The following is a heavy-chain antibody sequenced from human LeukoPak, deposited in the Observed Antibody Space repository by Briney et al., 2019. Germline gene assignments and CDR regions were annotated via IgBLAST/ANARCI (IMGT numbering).Heavy chain of an antibody. V-gene: IGHV3-23*01. CDR1: KFTFSNYA. J-gene: IGHJ4*02. CDR2: ISGSGGST. D-gene: IGHD3/OR15-3a*01. CDR3: AKRSNFWTGYLDY. Sequence: PGGSLRLSCSASKFTFSNYAMSWVRQAPGKGLEWVSVISGSGGSTYYADSVKGRFTISRDNSKDTLFLQMNSLRTEDTAVYYGAKRSNFWTGYLDYWGQGTLVTVSS.